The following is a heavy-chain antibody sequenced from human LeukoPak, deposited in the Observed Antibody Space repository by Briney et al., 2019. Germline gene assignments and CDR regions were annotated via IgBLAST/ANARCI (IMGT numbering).Heavy chain of an antibody. CDR2: INHSGSS. CDR1: GGSFSGYY. V-gene: IGHV4-34*01. Sequence: SETLSLTCAVYGGSFSGYYWSWIRQPPGKGLEYIGEINHSGSSKYNSSLQSRATISVDTSKNQFSLTVKSVTAADTAVYYCARRPDGFDIWGQGTKVTVSS. J-gene: IGHJ3*02. CDR3: ARRPDGFDI.